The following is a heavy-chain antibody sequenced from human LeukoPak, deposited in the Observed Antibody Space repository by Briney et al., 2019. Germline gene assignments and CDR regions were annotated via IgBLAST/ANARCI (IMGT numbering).Heavy chain of an antibody. CDR1: GYTLTELS. J-gene: IGHJ6*03. Sequence: ASVKVSCKVSGYTLTELSMHWVRQAPGKGLEWMGGFDPEDGETIYAQKFQGRVTMTEDTSTDTAYMELSSLRSEDTAVYYCATEDIVVVPAAPGYYYYMDVWGKGTTVTVSS. D-gene: IGHD2-2*01. CDR2: FDPEDGET. V-gene: IGHV1-24*01. CDR3: ATEDIVVVPAAPGYYYYMDV.